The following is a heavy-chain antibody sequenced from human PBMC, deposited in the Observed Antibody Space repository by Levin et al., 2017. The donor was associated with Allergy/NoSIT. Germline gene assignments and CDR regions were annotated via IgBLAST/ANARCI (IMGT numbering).Heavy chain of an antibody. CDR2: INHSGTA. CDR3: ARGDGYCSHSTCDGRRYYDYYSMDV. Sequence: SQTLSLTCTVYGASLSGYYWTWIRQPPGKGLEWIGEINHSGTADYNPSLQSRVTMSLDTPNNQLSLRLASVTAADPAVYFCARGDGYCSHSTCDGRRYYDYYSMDVWGEGTTVTVSS. J-gene: IGHJ6*03. V-gene: IGHV4-34*01. D-gene: IGHD2-15*01. CDR1: GASLSGYY.